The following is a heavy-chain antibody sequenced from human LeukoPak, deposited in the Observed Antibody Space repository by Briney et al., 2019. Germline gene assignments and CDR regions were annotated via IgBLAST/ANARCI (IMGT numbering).Heavy chain of an antibody. Sequence: GESLEISCKGSGYRFTSYWIGWVRQMPGKGLEWMGIIYPGDSDTRYSPSFQGQVTISADKSISTAYLQWSSLKASDTAMYYCASPRGYSYGTPHYMDGWGKGTTVTISS. D-gene: IGHD5-18*01. J-gene: IGHJ6*03. V-gene: IGHV5-51*01. CDR1: GYRFTSYW. CDR2: IYPGDSDT. CDR3: ASPRGYSYGTPHYMDG.